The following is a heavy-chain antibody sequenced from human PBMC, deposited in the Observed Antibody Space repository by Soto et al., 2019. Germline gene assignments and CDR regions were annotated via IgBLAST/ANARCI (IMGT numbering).Heavy chain of an antibody. Sequence: EGQQVESGGGLVQPGGSLRLSCAASGFPFTTLWMSWVRQSPGKGLERVASIKEDGSEKNYVDSVKGRFTISRDNAKNSLFLQMNSLRDEDTAVYYCARGGWYSGIWGRGTLVIVSS. CDR3: ARGGWYSGI. J-gene: IGHJ2*01. V-gene: IGHV3-7*01. CDR2: IKEDGSEK. CDR1: GFPFTTLW.